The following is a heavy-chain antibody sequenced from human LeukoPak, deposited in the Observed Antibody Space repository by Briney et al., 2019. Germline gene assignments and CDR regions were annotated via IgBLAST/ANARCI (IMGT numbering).Heavy chain of an antibody. CDR1: GCTFSSYA. CDR2: ISYDGSNK. CDR3: ARDGSPYNPRFDY. V-gene: IGHV3-30-3*01. J-gene: IGHJ4*02. D-gene: IGHD5-24*01. Sequence: AGRSLRLSCAGSGCTFSSYAMHWVRQAPGKGLEWVAVISYDGSNKYYADSVKGRFTISRDNSKNTLYLQMNSLRAEDTAVYYCARDGSPYNPRFDYWGQGTLVTVSS.